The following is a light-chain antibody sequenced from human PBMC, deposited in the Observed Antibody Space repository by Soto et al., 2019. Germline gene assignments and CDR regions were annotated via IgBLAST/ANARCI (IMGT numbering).Light chain of an antibody. CDR1: QGVGSD. CDR3: LQDYDYPWT. CDR2: GIS. V-gene: IGKV1-6*01. J-gene: IGKJ1*01. Sequence: AIQMTQSPSSLSASVGDRVTITCRASQGVGSDFGWYQQKPGKAPKVPIYGISSLHSGVPSRFSGSGSGTDFTLTITSLQPEDIATYYCLQDYDYPWTFGQGTKVDIK.